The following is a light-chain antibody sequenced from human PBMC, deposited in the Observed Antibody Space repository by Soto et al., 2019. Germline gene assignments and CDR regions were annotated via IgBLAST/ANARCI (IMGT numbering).Light chain of an antibody. J-gene: IGKJ2*01. Sequence: EIVMTQSPATLSVSPGERATLSYRASQSVSSNLAWYQQKPGQTPRLLIYGASIRAAGIPARFSGSGSGTEFTLTISSLQSEDFAVYYCRHYNNWPRVTIGQGTKLEIK. V-gene: IGKV3-15*01. CDR1: QSVSSN. CDR2: GAS. CDR3: RHYNNWPRVT.